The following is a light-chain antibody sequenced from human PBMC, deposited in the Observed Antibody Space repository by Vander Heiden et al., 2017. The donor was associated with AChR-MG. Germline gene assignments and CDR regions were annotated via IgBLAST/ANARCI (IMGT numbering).Light chain of an antibody. CDR2: AAS. V-gene: IGKV1-39*01. J-gene: IGKJ2*01. Sequence: DIQMTQSPSSLSASVEDRVTITCRASQTIRRHLNWYQQKPGKAPKLLISAASSLQSGVPSRFSGSGSGTDFTLTISSLQPEDFATYYCQQRDTTPLTFGQRTKLEIK. CDR3: QQRDTTPLT. CDR1: QTIRRH.